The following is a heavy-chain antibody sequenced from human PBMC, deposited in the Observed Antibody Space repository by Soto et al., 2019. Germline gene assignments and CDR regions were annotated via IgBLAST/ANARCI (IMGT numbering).Heavy chain of an antibody. CDR3: AKDRTGYEYSFDY. CDR2: ISYDGSNK. V-gene: IGHV3-30*18. J-gene: IGHJ4*02. Sequence: QVQLVESGGGVVQPGRSLRLSCAASGFTFSSYGMHWVRQAPGKGLEWVAVISYDGSNKYYADSVKGRFTISRDNSKNTRYLQMNSLRAEDTAVYYCAKDRTGYEYSFDYWGQGTLVTVSS. CDR1: GFTFSSYG. D-gene: IGHD6-6*01.